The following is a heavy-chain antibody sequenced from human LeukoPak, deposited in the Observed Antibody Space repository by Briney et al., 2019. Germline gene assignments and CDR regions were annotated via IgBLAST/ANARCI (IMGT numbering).Heavy chain of an antibody. J-gene: IGHJ5*02. CDR3: ARVNLRGSNYNWFDP. CDR1: GGTFLSHT. D-gene: IGHD3-10*01. V-gene: IGHV1-69*08. CDR2: ITPVIETA. Sequence: SVKVSCKTSGGTFLSHTFSWVRQAPGKGLEWMGKITPVIETANYAQTLQGRVSICADKSTTTVYMDLSGLRPDDTAAYYCARVNLRGSNYNWFDPWGQGTRVTVSS.